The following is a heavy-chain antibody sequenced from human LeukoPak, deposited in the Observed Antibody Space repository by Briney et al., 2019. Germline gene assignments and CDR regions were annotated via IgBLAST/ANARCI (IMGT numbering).Heavy chain of an antibody. CDR2: ISGSGGST. Sequence: PGGSLRLSCAASGFTFSSYAMSWVRQAPGKGLEWVSAISGSGGSTYYADSVKGRFTISRDNSKNTLYLQMNSLRAEDTAVYYCATPYSGSYFDLFSYFDYWGQGTLVTVSS. CDR3: ATPYSGSYFDLFSYFDY. V-gene: IGHV3-23*01. D-gene: IGHD1-26*01. J-gene: IGHJ4*02. CDR1: GFTFSSYA.